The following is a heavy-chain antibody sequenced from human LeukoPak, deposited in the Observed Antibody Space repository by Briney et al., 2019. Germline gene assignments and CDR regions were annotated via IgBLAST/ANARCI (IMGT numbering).Heavy chain of an antibody. Sequence: GASLKVSCTASGYTFTGYYMHWVRQAPGQGLEWMGWINPNSGGTNYAHKFQGRVTMTRDKSHSTPYMELSRLRSDDTAVSYGARVALVGAAILNWFDPWGQGTLVTVSS. D-gene: IGHD2-2*01. J-gene: IGHJ5*02. CDR1: GYTFTGYY. V-gene: IGHV1-2*02. CDR3: ARVALVGAAILNWFDP. CDR2: INPNSGGT.